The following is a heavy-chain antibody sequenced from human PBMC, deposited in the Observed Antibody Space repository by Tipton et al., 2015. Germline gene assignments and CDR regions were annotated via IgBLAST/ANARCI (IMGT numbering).Heavy chain of an antibody. V-gene: IGHV4-31*03. CDR3: ARQAPIAVAASNWFDP. J-gene: IGHJ5*02. Sequence: TLSLTCTVSGGSIGGGYYWSWLRQYPGKGPEGIGFVYFSGYTNYNPSLTSRLTISVDTSRNQFSLHLKSVTAADTAVYYCARQAPIAVAASNWFDPWGQGTLVTVSS. CDR2: VYFSGYT. CDR1: GGSIGGGYY. D-gene: IGHD6-19*01.